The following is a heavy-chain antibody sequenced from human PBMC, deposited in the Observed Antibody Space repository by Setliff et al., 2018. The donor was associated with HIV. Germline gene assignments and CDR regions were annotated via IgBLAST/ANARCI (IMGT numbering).Heavy chain of an antibody. CDR1: GGSISSSSYY. V-gene: IGHV4-39*01. Sequence: SETLSLTCTVSGGSISSSSYYWGWIRQPPGKGLEWIGTIYYSGNTYYNPSLKSRVTISVDTSKNQFSLKLSSVTAADTAVYYCARPRLRGSGAFDIWGQGTMVTVSS. J-gene: IGHJ3*02. D-gene: IGHD2-21*01. CDR2: IYYSGNT. CDR3: ARPRLRGSGAFDI.